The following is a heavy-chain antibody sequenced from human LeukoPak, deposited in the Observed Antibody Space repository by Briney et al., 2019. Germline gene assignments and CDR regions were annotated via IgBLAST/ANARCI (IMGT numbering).Heavy chain of an antibody. Sequence: ASVKVSCKASGYTLTGNYMHWVRQAPGQGLEWMGWINPNSGGTNYAQKFQGRVTMTRDTSISTAYMELSRLRSDDTAVYYCARGYDSSGYYSTRYYYYMDVWGKGTTVTISS. CDR3: ARGYDSSGYYSTRYYYYMDV. J-gene: IGHJ6*03. V-gene: IGHV1-2*02. CDR2: INPNSGGT. CDR1: GYTLTGNY. D-gene: IGHD3-22*01.